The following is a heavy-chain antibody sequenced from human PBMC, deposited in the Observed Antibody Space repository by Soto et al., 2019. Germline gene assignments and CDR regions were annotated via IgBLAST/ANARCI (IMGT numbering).Heavy chain of an antibody. CDR3: AKGDNLGPKTGYAFDP. CDR1: GDSVSSNTAS. CDR2: TYFRSKWYN. J-gene: IGHJ5*02. V-gene: IGHV6-1*01. Sequence: SQTLSLTCAISGDSVSSNTASWNWIRQSPSRGLEWLGRTYFRSKWYNDYAVSVKSRIIVNPDTSNNQFSLQLNSVTPEDTAVYFCAKGDNLGPKTGYAFDPWGQGIMVTVSS. D-gene: IGHD5-12*01.